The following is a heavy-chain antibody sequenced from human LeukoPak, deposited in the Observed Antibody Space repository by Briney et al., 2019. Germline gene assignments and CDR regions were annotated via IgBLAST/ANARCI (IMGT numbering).Heavy chain of an antibody. CDR2: IPYDGGNA. CDR1: GFTVSGNY. J-gene: IGHJ4*02. CDR3: ARGSRFRSPGLLDY. Sequence: GGSLRLSCAASGFTVSGNYMTWVRQVPGKGLEWLAVIPYDGGNADYADSVKGRFTISRDNAKNTLYLQMSSLKTDDTAIYYCARGSRFRSPGLLDYWGQGTLVTVSS. V-gene: IGHV3-30*03. D-gene: IGHD3-10*01.